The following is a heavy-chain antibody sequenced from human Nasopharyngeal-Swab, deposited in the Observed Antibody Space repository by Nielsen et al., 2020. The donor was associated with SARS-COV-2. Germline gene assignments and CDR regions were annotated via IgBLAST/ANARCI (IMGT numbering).Heavy chain of an antibody. CDR2: IYTSGST. D-gene: IGHD4-23*01. CDR1: GGSVSSYY. CDR3: ASSTRDYGGNSGDY. J-gene: IGHJ4*02. V-gene: IGHV4-4*07. Sequence: SETLSLTCTVSGGSVSSYYWSWIRQPAGKGLEWIGRIYTSGSTNYNPSLKSRATMSVDTSKNQFSLKLSSVTAADTAVYYCASSTRDYGGNSGDYWGQGTLVTVSS.